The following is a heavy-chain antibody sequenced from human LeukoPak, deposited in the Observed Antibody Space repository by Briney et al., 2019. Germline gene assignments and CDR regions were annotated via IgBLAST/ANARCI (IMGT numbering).Heavy chain of an antibody. CDR2: ISGSGGST. Sequence: GGSLRLSCAASGFTFNTFGMHWVRQTPGKGLEWVSAISGSGGSTYYADSVKGRFTISRDNSKNTLYLQMNSLRAEDTAVYYCAKDGRMVRGVIKNWGQGTLVTVSS. D-gene: IGHD3-10*01. J-gene: IGHJ4*02. V-gene: IGHV3-23*01. CDR3: AKDGRMVRGVIKN. CDR1: GFTFNTFG.